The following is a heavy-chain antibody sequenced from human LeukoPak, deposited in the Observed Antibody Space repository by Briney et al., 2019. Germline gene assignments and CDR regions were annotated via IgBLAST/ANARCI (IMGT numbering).Heavy chain of an antibody. D-gene: IGHD5-24*01. CDR3: VTGDDSRDGYNPRFDY. V-gene: IGHV3-30*04. Sequence: GGSLRLYCAASGFTCSRYAMDWVGQAPGKGLEGGAVLSYGGSNHDYADSVKGRFTISRDNSKSTLYLQMNSLRAEDTAVYYSVTGDDSRDGYNPRFDYWGQGTLVTVSS. J-gene: IGHJ4*02. CDR1: GFTCSRYA. CDR2: LSYGGSNH.